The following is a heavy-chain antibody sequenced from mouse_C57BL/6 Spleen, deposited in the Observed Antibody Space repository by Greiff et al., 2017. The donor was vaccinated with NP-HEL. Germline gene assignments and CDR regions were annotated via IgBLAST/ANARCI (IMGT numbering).Heavy chain of an antibody. Sequence: LVKPGASVKISCQASGYAFSSSWMNWVKQRPGKGLEWIGRIYPGDGDTNYNGKFKGKATLTADKSSSTAYMQLSSLTSEDSAVYFCARVRDGSSDYWGQGTTLTVSS. CDR1: GYAFSSSW. V-gene: IGHV1-82*01. CDR3: ARVRDGSSDY. J-gene: IGHJ2*01. D-gene: IGHD1-1*01. CDR2: IYPGDGDT.